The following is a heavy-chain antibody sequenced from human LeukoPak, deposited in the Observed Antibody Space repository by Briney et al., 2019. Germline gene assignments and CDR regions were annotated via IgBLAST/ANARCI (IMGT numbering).Heavy chain of an antibody. D-gene: IGHD3-16*02. CDR2: INHSGST. CDR3: ARGQAVWGSYRYTPGNPFDI. CDR1: GGSFSGYY. J-gene: IGHJ3*02. V-gene: IGHV4-34*01. Sequence: SETLSLTCAVYGGSFSGYYWSWIRQPPGKGLEWIGEINHSGSTNYNPSLKSRVTISVDTSKNQLSLKLSSVTAADTAVYYCARGQAVWGSYRYTPGNPFDIWGQGTMVTVSS.